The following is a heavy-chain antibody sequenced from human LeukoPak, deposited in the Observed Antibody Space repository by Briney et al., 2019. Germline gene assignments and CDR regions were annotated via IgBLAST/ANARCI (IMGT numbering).Heavy chain of an antibody. V-gene: IGHV3-48*03. CDR2: ISSSGTTK. J-gene: IGHJ4*02. D-gene: IGHD6-6*01. CDR1: GFTFSSYE. CDR3: ARPYSSSSDY. Sequence: PGGSLRLSCAASGFTFSSYEMNWVRQGPGKGLEWVSYISSSGTTKYYADSVKGRFTLSRDNAKKSLSLQMNSLRAEDTAIYYCARPYSSSSDYWGQGTLVTVSS.